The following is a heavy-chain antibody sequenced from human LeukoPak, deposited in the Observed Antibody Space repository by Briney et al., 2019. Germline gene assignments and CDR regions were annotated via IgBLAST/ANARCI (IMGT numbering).Heavy chain of an antibody. J-gene: IGHJ4*02. Sequence: PGSSLRLSCAASGFTFSSYGMDWVRQAPGKGLEWVALIWYDGSNKYYGESVKGRFTFSRDNSKNTLYMQMNSLRAEDTAVYFCARDTREEGQSSGYIDYWGQGTLVTVCS. CDR2: IWYDGSNK. V-gene: IGHV3-33*01. D-gene: IGHD3-22*01. CDR3: ARDTREEGQSSGYIDY. CDR1: GFTFSSYG.